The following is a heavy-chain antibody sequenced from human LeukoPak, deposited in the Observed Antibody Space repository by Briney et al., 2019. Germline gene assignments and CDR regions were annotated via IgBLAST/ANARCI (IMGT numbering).Heavy chain of an antibody. CDR1: GFTFSTYG. CDR2: NSGGSS. J-gene: IGHJ3*02. Sequence: PGGSLRLSCAASGFTFSTYGVYWVRQAPGKGLEWVSSNSGGSSYYADSVKGRFTISRDNSKNTLYLQMNSLRAEDTAVYYCARDEPADDAFDIWGQGTMVTVSS. D-gene: IGHD2-2*01. CDR3: ARDEPADDAFDI. V-gene: IGHV3-23*01.